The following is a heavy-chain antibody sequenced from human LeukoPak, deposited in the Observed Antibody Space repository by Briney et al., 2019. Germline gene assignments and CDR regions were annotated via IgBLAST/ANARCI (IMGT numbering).Heavy chain of an antibody. CDR3: ARLRAAQTYDY. Sequence: GGSLRLSCAASGFTLSSYWTSWVRQAPGKGLEWVANIKQDGGEKYYLDSVKGRFTVSRDNAKNSLYLQMNSLRAEDTAVYYCARLRAAQTYDYWGQGTLVTVSS. V-gene: IGHV3-7*04. CDR2: IKQDGGEK. D-gene: IGHD6-13*01. J-gene: IGHJ4*02. CDR1: GFTLSSYW.